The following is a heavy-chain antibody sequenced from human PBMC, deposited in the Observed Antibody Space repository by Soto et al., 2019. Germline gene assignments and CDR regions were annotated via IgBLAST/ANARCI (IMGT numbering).Heavy chain of an antibody. D-gene: IGHD6-13*01. Sequence: SETLSLTCAVEGGSCVGYYWSWIRQPPGKGLEWIGEINHSGSTNYNPSLKSRVTISVDKSKNQFSLKLSSVTAADTAVYYCLAAAGTAFDYWGQGTLVTVSS. V-gene: IGHV4-34*03. CDR3: LAAAGTAFDY. J-gene: IGHJ4*02. CDR1: GGSCVGYY. CDR2: INHSGST.